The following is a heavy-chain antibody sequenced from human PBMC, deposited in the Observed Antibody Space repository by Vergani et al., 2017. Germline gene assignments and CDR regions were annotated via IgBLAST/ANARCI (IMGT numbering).Heavy chain of an antibody. CDR3: ARVDTQVPATSHFYYMDV. J-gene: IGHJ6*03. CDR2: IFYSGTT. V-gene: IGHV4-31*03. CDR1: GASINSGGYY. D-gene: IGHD6-25*01. Sequence: QVQLQESGPGLVTPSQTLSLTCSVSGASINSGGYYWSWIRQSPGKGLEWIGYIFYSGTTYDNPSLRSRLTISVDTSQNQFSLKLRSVTAADTAVYYCARVDTQVPATSHFYYMDVWGKGTTVVVSS.